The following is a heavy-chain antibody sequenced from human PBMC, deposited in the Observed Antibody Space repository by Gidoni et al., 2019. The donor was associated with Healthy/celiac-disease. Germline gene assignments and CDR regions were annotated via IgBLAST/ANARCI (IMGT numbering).Heavy chain of an antibody. D-gene: IGHD3-22*01. V-gene: IGHV3-30*03. Sequence: QVQLVESGGGVVQPGRSLRLSCAASGFHFSRYGMHWVRQAPGKGLGWVAVISDDGSNKYYADSVKGRFTISRDNSKNTLYLQMNSLRAEDTAVYYCARESYYYGSSGYYYALDYWGQGTLVTVSS. CDR3: ARESYYYGSSGYYYALDY. CDR2: ISDDGSNK. J-gene: IGHJ4*02. CDR1: GFHFSRYG.